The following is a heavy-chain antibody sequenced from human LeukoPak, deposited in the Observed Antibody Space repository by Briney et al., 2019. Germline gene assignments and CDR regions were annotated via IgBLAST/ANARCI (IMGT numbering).Heavy chain of an antibody. CDR3: ATLTIDDAFDI. Sequence: SETLSLTCTVSGGSISSGSYYWSWIRQPAGKGLEWIGRIYTSGSTNYNPSLKSRVTISVDTSKNQFSLKLSSVTAADTAVYYCATLTIDDAFDIWGQGTMVTVSS. J-gene: IGHJ3*02. CDR2: IYTSGST. V-gene: IGHV4-61*02. CDR1: GGSISSGSYY. D-gene: IGHD3-3*01.